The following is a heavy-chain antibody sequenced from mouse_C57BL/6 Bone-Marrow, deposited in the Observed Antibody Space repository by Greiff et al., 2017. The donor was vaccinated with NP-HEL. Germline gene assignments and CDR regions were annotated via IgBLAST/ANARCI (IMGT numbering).Heavy chain of an antibody. CDR3: ARDRGYNSLFDY. V-gene: IGHV1-64*01. J-gene: IGHJ2*01. D-gene: IGHD2-14*01. CDR1: GYTFTSYW. CDR2: IHPNSGST. Sequence: QVQLQQPGAELVKPGASVKLSCKASGYTFTSYWMHWVKQRPGQGLEWIGMIHPNSGSTNYNEKFKSKATLTVDKSSSTAYMQLSSLTSEDSAVYYWARDRGYNSLFDYWGQGTTLTVSS.